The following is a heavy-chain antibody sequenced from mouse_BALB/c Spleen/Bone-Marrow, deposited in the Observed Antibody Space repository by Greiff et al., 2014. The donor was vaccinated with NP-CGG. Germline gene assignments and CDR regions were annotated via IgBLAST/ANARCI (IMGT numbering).Heavy chain of an antibody. D-gene: IGHD1-1*02. V-gene: IGHV5-6-5*01. CDR2: ISSGGST. CDR1: GFTFSSYA. J-gene: IGHJ2*01. CDR3: AREVGGWYYFDY. Sequence: EVQLQQSGGGLVKPGGSLKLSCAASGFTFSSYAMSWVRQTPEKRLEWVASISSGGSTYYPDSVKGRFTISRDNARNILYLQMSSLRSEDTAMYHCAREVGGWYYFDYWGQGTTLTVSS.